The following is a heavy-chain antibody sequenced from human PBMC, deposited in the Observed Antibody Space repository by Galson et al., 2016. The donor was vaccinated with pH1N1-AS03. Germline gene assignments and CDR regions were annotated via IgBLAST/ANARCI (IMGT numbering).Heavy chain of an antibody. D-gene: IGHD2-8*01. CDR2: IITVCGIA. V-gene: IGHV1-69*13. CDR3: GTVYARDCLGLFDT. J-gene: IGHJ3*02. Sequence: SVKVSCKASGGTFSTYSISWVRQAPGQGLEWIGAIITVCGIASYAQNVQGKVTISADASANTAFVEVSSLTVEDTAMYYCGTVYARDCLGLFDTWGQGTLVTVS. CDR1: GGTFSTYS.